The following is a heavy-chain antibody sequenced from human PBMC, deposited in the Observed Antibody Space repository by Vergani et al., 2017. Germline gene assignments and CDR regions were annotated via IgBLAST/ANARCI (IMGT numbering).Heavy chain of an antibody. CDR2: IYTSGIT. CDR3: ARGLPQPWKNTPATLHMDV. D-gene: IGHD1-1*01. CDR1: GGSISSYY. Sequence: QVQLQESGPGLVKHSETLSLTCTVSGGSISSYYWSWIRQPAGKGLEWIGRIYTSGITNYNPALKSRVTMSVDTSKNQFSLKLSSVTAADTALYYCARGLPQPWKNTPATLHMDVWGKGTSVTVSS. J-gene: IGHJ6*03. V-gene: IGHV4-4*07.